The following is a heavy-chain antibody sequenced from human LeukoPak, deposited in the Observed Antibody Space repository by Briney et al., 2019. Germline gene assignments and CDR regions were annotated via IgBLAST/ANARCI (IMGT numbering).Heavy chain of an antibody. CDR1: GFTVGSNY. CDR3: ARDIVAAGTN. J-gene: IGHJ4*02. D-gene: IGHD6-13*01. V-gene: IGHV3-53*01. Sequence: GGSLRLSCAASGFTVGSNYMSWVRQAPGKGLEWVSVIYSGGSTYYADSVKGRFTISRDNAKDSLYLQMNSLRAEDTAVYYCARDIVAAGTNWGQGTLVTVSP. CDR2: IYSGGST.